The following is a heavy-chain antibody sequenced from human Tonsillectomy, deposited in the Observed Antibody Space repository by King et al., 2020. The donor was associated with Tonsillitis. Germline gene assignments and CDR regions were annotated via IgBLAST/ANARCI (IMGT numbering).Heavy chain of an antibody. D-gene: IGHD2-21*02. CDR3: ARRGDWNFDS. J-gene: IGHJ4*02. CDR2: IKKDGTTQ. CDR1: GFSFPDSW. V-gene: IGHV3-7*01. Sequence: VQLVESGGGVVQPGGSLRLSCTASGFSFPDSWMGWVRQAPGKGLEWVANIKKDGTTQYYLGSVGGRFTISRDNDKNSFYLQMSSVRAQDTALYYCARRGDWNFDSWGQGPLVTVSS.